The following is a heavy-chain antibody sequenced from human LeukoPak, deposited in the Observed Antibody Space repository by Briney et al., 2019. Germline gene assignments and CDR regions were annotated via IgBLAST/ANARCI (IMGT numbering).Heavy chain of an antibody. CDR1: GGSISSYH. CDR3: ARDLPYDIDYYYYYGMDV. Sequence: PSETLSLTCTVSGGSISSYHWSWIRQAAGKGLEWIGRIHSSGNTNFNPSLKSRVTMSVDTSKNHLSLKLTSVTAADTAVYYCARDLPYDIDYYYYYGMDVWGQGTTVTVSS. J-gene: IGHJ6*02. V-gene: IGHV4-4*07. D-gene: IGHD3-22*01. CDR2: IHSSGNT.